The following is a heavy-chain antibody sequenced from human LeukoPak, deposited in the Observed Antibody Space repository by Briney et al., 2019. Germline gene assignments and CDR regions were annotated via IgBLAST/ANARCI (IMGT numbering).Heavy chain of an antibody. J-gene: IGHJ4*02. CDR2: ISWNSGSI. Sequence: GGSLRLSCAASGFTFDDYAMPWVRQAPGKGLEWVSGISWNSGSIGYADSVKGRFTISRDNAKNSLYLQMNSLRAEDTALYYCAKGRXGYXVDYWGQGTLVTVSS. CDR3: AKGRXGYXVDY. V-gene: IGHV3-9*01. CDR1: GFTFDDYA.